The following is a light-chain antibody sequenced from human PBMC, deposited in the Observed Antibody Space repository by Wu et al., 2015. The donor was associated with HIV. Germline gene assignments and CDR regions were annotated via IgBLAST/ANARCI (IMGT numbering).Light chain of an antibody. CDR3: QQYGSSPWT. CDR1: QSVSSSY. V-gene: IGKV3-20*01. Sequence: EIVLTQSPGTLSLSPGERATLSCRGSQSVSSSYLAWYRQKPGQAPRLLIYGASSRATGIPDRFSGSGSGTDFTLTISRLEPEDFAVYYCQQYGSSPWTFGQGTKVEIK. CDR2: GAS. J-gene: IGKJ1*01.